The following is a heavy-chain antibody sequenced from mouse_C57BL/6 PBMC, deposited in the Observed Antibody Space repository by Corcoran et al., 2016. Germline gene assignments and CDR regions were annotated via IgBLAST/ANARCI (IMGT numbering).Heavy chain of an antibody. D-gene: IGHD1-1*01. Sequence: DVQLQESGPGLVKPSQSLSLTCSVTGYSITSGYYWNWIRQFPGNKLEWMGYISYDGSNNYNPSLKNRISITRDTSKNQFFLKLNSVTTEDTATYYCARDGVTTVVAPYFDYWGQGTTLTVSS. CDR2: ISYDGSN. CDR3: ARDGVTTVVAPYFDY. V-gene: IGHV3-6*01. CDR1: GYSITSGYY. J-gene: IGHJ2*01.